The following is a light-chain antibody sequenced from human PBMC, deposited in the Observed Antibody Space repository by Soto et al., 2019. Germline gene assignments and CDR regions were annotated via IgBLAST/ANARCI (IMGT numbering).Light chain of an antibody. CDR2: GAS. CDR3: QKYGSSPIT. Sequence: EIVLTQSPGTLSLSPGERATLSCRASQSVSSSFLAWYQQKPGQAPRLLIYGASSRATSIPDRISGSGSGTDFTLTISRLEPEDFGVYYCQKYGSSPITFGQGTRVEIK. V-gene: IGKV3-20*01. CDR1: QSVSSSF. J-gene: IGKJ5*01.